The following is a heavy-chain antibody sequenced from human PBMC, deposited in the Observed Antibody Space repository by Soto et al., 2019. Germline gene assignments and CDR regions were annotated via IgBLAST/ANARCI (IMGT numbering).Heavy chain of an antibody. D-gene: IGHD3-3*01. Sequence: HPGGSLRLSCAASGFTFSSYGMHWVRQAPGKGLEWVAVIWYDGSNKYYADSVKGRFTISRDNSKNTLYLQMNSLRAEDTAVYYCARDVPWNVTIFGVVGGMDVWGQGTTVTVSS. CDR1: GFTFSSYG. CDR3: ARDVPWNVTIFGVVGGMDV. CDR2: IWYDGSNK. J-gene: IGHJ6*02. V-gene: IGHV3-33*01.